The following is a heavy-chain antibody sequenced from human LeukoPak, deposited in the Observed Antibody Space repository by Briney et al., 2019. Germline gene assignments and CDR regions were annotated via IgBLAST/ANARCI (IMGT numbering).Heavy chain of an antibody. CDR2: IYYSGST. Sequence: SETLSLTCTVSGGSISSSSYYWGWIRQPPGKGLEWSGSIYYSGSTYYNPSLKSRVTISVDTSKDQFSLKLSSVTAADTAVYYCARMVRGVYYFDYWGQGTLVTVSS. CDR1: GGSISSSSYY. J-gene: IGHJ4*02. V-gene: IGHV4-39*01. CDR3: ARMVRGVYYFDY. D-gene: IGHD3-10*01.